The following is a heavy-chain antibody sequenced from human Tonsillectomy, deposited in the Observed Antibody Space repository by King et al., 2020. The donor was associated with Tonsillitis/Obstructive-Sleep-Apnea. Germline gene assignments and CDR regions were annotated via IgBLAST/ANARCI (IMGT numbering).Heavy chain of an antibody. V-gene: IGHV3-23*04. CDR1: GFPFSSYS. CDR3: AKGSNFGSSSGYSYIDY. Sequence: VQLVESGGGLVQPGGSLRLSCAASGFPFSSYSMIWVRQAPGKGLEWVSSISSSGGSTYSADSVKGRFTISRDNSKNTLFLKLNSLRAEDTAVYYCAKGSNFGSSSGYSYIDYWGQGTLVTVSS. J-gene: IGHJ4*02. CDR2: ISSSGGST. D-gene: IGHD6-6*01.